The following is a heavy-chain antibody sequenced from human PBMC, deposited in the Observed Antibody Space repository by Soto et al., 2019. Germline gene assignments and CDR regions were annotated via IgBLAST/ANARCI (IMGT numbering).Heavy chain of an antibody. D-gene: IGHD3-16*01. CDR1: GGSLTGYY. J-gene: IGHJ6*02. Sequence: QVLLQQWGAGLLKPSETLSLTCAVYGGSLTGYYWSWIRQPPGKGLEWIGEINHSGSTNYNPSLKSRVTISVDTSKNQFSLKQGSVTAADTAMYYCARGSRFANYGMDVWGQGTTVTVSS. V-gene: IGHV4-34*01. CDR2: INHSGST. CDR3: ARGSRFANYGMDV.